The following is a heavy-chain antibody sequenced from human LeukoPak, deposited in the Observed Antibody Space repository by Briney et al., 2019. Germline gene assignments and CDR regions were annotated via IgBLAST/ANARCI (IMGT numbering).Heavy chain of an antibody. Sequence: GASVKVSCKASGYTFTSYDIYWVRQATGQGLEWMGWMDPNSGNTGYAQKFQGRVTITRNTSISTAYMELSSLRSEDTAVYYCARGPTRYYYYYMDVWGKGTTVTVSS. J-gene: IGHJ6*03. CDR2: MDPNSGNT. CDR1: GYTFTSYD. CDR3: ARGPTRYYYYYMDV. V-gene: IGHV1-8*03.